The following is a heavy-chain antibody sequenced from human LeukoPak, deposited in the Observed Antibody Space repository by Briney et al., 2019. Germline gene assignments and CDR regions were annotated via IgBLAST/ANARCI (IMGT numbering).Heavy chain of an antibody. Sequence: GSLRLSCAASGFTFSDYGMSWIRQPPGKGLEWIGEINHSGSTNYNPSLKSRVTISVDTSKNQFSLKLSSVTAADTAVYYCARRSKNYYGSGRQFDYWGQGTLVTVSS. V-gene: IGHV4-34*01. CDR2: INHSGST. CDR3: ARRSKNYYGSGRQFDY. D-gene: IGHD3-10*01. J-gene: IGHJ4*02. CDR1: GFTFSDYG.